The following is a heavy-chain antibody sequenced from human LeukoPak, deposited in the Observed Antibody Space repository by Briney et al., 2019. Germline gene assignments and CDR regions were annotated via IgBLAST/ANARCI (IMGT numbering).Heavy chain of an antibody. CDR2: INHSGST. J-gene: IGHJ6*02. Sequence: SETLSLTCTVSGDSVTGGSNYWSWIRQPPGKGLEWIGEINHSGSTNYNPSLKSRVTISVDTSKNQFSLKLSSVTAADTAVYYCARGHWRSITMVRSYYYGMDVWGQGTTVTVSS. CDR3: ARGHWRSITMVRSYYYGMDV. V-gene: IGHV4-34*01. D-gene: IGHD3-10*01. CDR1: GDSVTGGSNY.